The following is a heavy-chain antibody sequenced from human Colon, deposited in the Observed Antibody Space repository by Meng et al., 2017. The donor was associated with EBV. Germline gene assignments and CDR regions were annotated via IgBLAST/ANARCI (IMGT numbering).Heavy chain of an antibody. D-gene: IGHD2-21*02. CDR3: ARVVTALWGYYFDY. CDR1: GGSISSSNW. V-gene: IGHV4-4*02. J-gene: IGHJ4*02. CDR2: IYHSGST. Sequence: HVEVHESGPGLVNPSGTLSLTCGVSGGSISSSNWWSWVRQPSGKGLEWIGDIYHSGSTNYNPSLKSRVTISVDKSKNQFSLKLSSVTAADTAVYYCARVVTALWGYYFDYWGQGTLVTVSS.